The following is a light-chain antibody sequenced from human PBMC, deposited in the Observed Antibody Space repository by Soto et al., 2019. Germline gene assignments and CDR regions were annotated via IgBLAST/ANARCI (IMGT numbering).Light chain of an antibody. CDR1: QSVNSRY. V-gene: IGKV3-20*01. CDR3: QQYGSSQYT. Sequence: EIVLTQSPGTLSFSPGERATLSCRASQSVNSRYLACYQQKPGQAPRLLISGSSSRDTGIPDRFSGSGSGTDFTLTISTLEPEDFAMYFCQQYGSSQYTFGQGTKLEIK. J-gene: IGKJ2*01. CDR2: GSS.